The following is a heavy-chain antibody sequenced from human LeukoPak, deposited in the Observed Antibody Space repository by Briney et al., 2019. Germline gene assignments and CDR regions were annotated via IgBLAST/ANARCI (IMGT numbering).Heavy chain of an antibody. Sequence: SETLSLTCAVYGGSFSGYYWSWIRQPPGKGLEWIGEINHSGSTNYNPSLKSRVTISVDTSKNQFSLKLSSVTAADTAVYYCARGSSGWYRGGLGYYFDYWGQGTLVTVSS. V-gene: IGHV4-34*01. CDR3: ARGSSGWYRGGLGYYFDY. CDR1: GGSFSGYY. D-gene: IGHD6-19*01. CDR2: INHSGST. J-gene: IGHJ4*02.